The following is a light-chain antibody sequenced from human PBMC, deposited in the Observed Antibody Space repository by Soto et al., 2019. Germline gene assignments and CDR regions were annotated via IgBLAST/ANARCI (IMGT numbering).Light chain of an antibody. CDR3: QQSHSSPYT. CDR1: RSINIY. CDR2: AAS. Sequence: DIQMTQSPSSLSASVGDRVTITCRASRSINIYLNWYQQKPGKAPKLLISAASNLQSGVPSRFSGDGVGTHFTLTISSLQPEDFATYHCQQSHSSPYTFGQGTRLEIK. V-gene: IGKV1-39*01. J-gene: IGKJ5*01.